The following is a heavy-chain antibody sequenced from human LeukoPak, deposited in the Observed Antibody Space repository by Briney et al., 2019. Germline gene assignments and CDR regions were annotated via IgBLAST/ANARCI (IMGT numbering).Heavy chain of an antibody. CDR2: INHSGST. J-gene: IGHJ4*02. V-gene: IGHV4-34*01. Sequence: SETLSLTCAVYGGSFSGYYWSWIRQPPGKGLEWMGEINHSGSTNYNPSLKSRVTISVDTSKNQFSLKLSSVTAADTAVYYCARAKVTLIDYWGQGTLVTVSS. D-gene: IGHD2-21*02. CDR3: ARAKVTLIDY. CDR1: GGSFSGYY.